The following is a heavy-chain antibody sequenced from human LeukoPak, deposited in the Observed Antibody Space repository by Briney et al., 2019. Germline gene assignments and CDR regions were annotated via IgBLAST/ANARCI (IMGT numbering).Heavy chain of an antibody. J-gene: IGHJ5*02. CDR3: ARVRLSLFDP. D-gene: IGHD3-10*01. V-gene: IGHV4-59*01. CDR1: GGSISSYY. CDR2: IYYRGSP. Sequence: PAETLSLTCTVSGGSISSYYWSWIPQPPGKGLEWIGYIYYRGSPNYSPSLKRRVPISVDTSKNQFSLKLSSVTAADTAVYYCARVRLSLFDPWGQGTLCTV.